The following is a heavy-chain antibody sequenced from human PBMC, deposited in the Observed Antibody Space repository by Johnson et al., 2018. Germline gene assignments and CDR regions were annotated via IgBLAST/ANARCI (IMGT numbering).Heavy chain of an antibody. CDR2: MNPNSGNP. CDR3: ARGGYYYGSGSYNGMDV. CDR1: GYTFTSYD. D-gene: IGHD3-10*01. J-gene: IGHJ6*02. Sequence: QVQLVQSGAEVKKPGASVKVSCKASGYTFTSYDINWVRQATGQGLEWMGWMNPNSGNPGYEQKFQGRVTMTRNTSRSTAYMELSSLRSEDTAVYYCARGGYYYGSGSYNGMDVWGQGTTVTVSS. V-gene: IGHV1-8*01.